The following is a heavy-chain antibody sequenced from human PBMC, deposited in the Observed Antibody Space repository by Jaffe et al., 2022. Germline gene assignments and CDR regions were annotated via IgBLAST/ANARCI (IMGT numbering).Heavy chain of an antibody. CDR1: GGSISSYY. CDR2: IYYSGST. CDR3: ARVPSGSYYSNWFDP. Sequence: QVQLQESGPGLVKPSETLSLTCTVSGGSISSYYWSWIRQPPGKGLEWIGYIYYSGSTNYNPSLKSRVTISVDTSKNQFSLKLSSVTAADTAVYYCARVPSGSYYSNWFDPWGQGTLVTVSS. J-gene: IGHJ5*02. D-gene: IGHD1-26*01. V-gene: IGHV4-59*01.